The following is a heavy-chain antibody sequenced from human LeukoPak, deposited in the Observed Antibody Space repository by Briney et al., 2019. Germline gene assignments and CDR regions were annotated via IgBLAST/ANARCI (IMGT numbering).Heavy chain of an antibody. CDR3: ARASTPVRSLRGWFDP. CDR1: GGSISSYY. J-gene: IGHJ5*02. CDR2: IYYSGST. D-gene: IGHD2-15*01. V-gene: IGHV4-59*01. Sequence: SETLSLTCTVSGGSISSYYRSWIRQPPGKGLEWIGYIYYSGSTNYNPSLKSRVTISVDTSKNQFSLKLSSVTAADTAVYYCARASTPVRSLRGWFDPWGQGTLVTVSS.